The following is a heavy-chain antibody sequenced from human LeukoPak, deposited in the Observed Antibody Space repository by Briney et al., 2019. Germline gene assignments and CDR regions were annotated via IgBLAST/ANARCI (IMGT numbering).Heavy chain of an antibody. V-gene: IGHV1-2*02. CDR1: GYTFTGYY. CDR2: INPNSGGT. J-gene: IGHJ6*03. Sequence: GASVKVSCKASGYTFTGYYMHWVRQAPGQGLEWMGWINPNSGGTNYAQKFQGRVTMTRDTSISTAYMELSRLRSDDTAVYYCASAIAARPKGYYYMDVWGKGTTVTVSS. CDR3: ASAIAARPKGYYYMDV. D-gene: IGHD6-6*01.